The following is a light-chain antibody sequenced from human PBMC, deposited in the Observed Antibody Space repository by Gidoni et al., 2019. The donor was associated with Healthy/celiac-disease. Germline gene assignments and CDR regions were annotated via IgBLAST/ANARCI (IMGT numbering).Light chain of an antibody. V-gene: IGKV3-11*01. CDR3: QQRSNWPRSIT. CDR1: QSVSSY. J-gene: IGKJ5*01. CDR2: DAS. Sequence: ELVLTPSPATLSLSPGERATLSCRASQSVSSYLAWYQQKPGQAPRLLSYDASNRATGIPARFSGSGSGTDFTLTISSLEPEDFAVYYCQQRSNWPRSITFXQXTRLEIK.